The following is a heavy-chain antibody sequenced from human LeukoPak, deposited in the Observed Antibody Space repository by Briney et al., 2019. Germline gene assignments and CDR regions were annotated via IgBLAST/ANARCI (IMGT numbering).Heavy chain of an antibody. Sequence: RGESLKISCKGSGYIFTNYWIGWVRHMPGKGLEWMGIIYPGDSDTKYSPSLQGQVTISADKSISTAYLQWSSLKASDTAMYYCARPLADSSGYYLSSVDYWGQGSLVTVSS. D-gene: IGHD3-22*01. CDR3: ARPLADSSGYYLSSVDY. CDR2: IYPGDSDT. CDR1: GYIFTNYW. V-gene: IGHV5-51*01. J-gene: IGHJ4*02.